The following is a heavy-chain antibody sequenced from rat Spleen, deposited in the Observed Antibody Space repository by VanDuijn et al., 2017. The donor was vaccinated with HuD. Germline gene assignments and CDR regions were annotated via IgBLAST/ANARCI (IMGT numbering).Heavy chain of an antibody. CDR1: GFTFSNYD. CDR2: ISSGGRNT. D-gene: IGHD5-1*01. Sequence: EVQLVESGGGLVQSGRSMKLSCAASGFTFSNYDMAWVRQAPTKGLEWIASISSGGRNTYYRDSVKGRFTISRDNAQNTLYLQMDSLRSEDTATYYCTTDRKANWGVFAYWGQGTLVTVSS. J-gene: IGHJ3*01. V-gene: IGHV5-25*01. CDR3: TTDRKANWGVFAY.